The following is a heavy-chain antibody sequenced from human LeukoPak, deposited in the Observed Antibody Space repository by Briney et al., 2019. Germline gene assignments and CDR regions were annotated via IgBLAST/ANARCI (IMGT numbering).Heavy chain of an antibody. D-gene: IGHD6-13*01. CDR3: ARGVAAAGTTLDY. CDR2: TNPNSGNT. V-gene: IGHV1-8*01. CDR1: GYTFTSYD. Sequence: GASVKVSCKASGYTFTSYDINWVRQATGQGLEWMGWTNPNSGNTGYAQKFQGRVTMTRNTSISTAYMELSSLRSEDTAVYYCARGVAAAGTTLDYWGQGTLVTVSS. J-gene: IGHJ4*02.